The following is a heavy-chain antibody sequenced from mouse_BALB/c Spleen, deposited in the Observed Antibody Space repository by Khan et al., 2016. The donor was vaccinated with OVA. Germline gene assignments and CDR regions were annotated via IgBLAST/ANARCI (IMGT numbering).Heavy chain of an antibody. CDR1: GFTFSNFG. CDR3: ARSGGNFHWYFDG. Sequence: DVMLVESGGGLVQPGGSRKLSCAASGFTFSNFGMHWVRQAPKKGLEWVAYMSSGSSTIYYVDTVKGRFTISRDNLKNILFLQMTSLRSEDTAMYYCARSGGNFHWYFDGWGAGTSVTVSS. V-gene: IGHV5-17*02. J-gene: IGHJ1*01. CDR2: MSSGSSTI. D-gene: IGHD3-1*01.